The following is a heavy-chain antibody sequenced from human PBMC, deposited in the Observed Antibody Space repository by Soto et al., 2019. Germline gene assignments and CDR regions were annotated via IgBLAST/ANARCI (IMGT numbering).Heavy chain of an antibody. D-gene: IGHD6-19*01. J-gene: IGHJ4*02. CDR2: MNPNSGNT. V-gene: IGHV1-8*01. CDR1: GYTFTSYD. CDR3: AREIAVAGFHY. Sequence: QVQLVQSGAEVKKPGASVKVSCKASGYTFTSYDINWVRQATGQGLEWMGWMNPNSGNTASTQKFQGRVTMTRNTATRTAYMELSSLRAEDPAVYYCAREIAVAGFHYWGPGTLVSVSS.